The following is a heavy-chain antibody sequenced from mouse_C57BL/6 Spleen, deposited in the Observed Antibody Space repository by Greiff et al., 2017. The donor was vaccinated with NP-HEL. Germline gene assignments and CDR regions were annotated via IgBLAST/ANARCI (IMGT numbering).Heavy chain of an antibody. D-gene: IGHD2-5*01. CDR2: ISSGSSTI. CDR1: GFTFSDYG. J-gene: IGHJ4*01. CDR3: ARGGGSNYDAMDY. Sequence: EVKLVESGGGLVKPGGSLKLSCAASGFTFSDYGMHWVRQAPEKGLEWVAYISSGSSTIYYADTVKGRFTISRDNAKNTLFLQMTSLRSEDTAMYYCARGGGSNYDAMDYWGKGTSVTVSS. V-gene: IGHV5-17*01.